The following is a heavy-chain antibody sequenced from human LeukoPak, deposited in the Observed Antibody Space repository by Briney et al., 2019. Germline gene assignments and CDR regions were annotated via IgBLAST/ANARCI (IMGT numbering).Heavy chain of an antibody. CDR2: ISYDGSNK. V-gene: IGHV3-30-3*01. D-gene: IGHD5-24*01. Sequence: GGSLRLSCAASGFTFSSYAMHWVRQAPGKGLEWVAVISYDGSNKYYADSVKGRFTISRDNSKNTLYLQMNSLRAEDTAVYYCARAEMATMGYSWFDPWGQGTLVTVSS. CDR1: GFTFSSYA. J-gene: IGHJ5*02. CDR3: ARAEMATMGYSWFDP.